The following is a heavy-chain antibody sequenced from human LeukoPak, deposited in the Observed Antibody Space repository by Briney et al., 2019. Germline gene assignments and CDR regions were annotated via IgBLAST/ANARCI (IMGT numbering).Heavy chain of an antibody. CDR2: INHSGST. Sequence: SETLSLTCAVYGGSFSGYYWSWIRQPPGKGLEWIGEINHSGSTNYNPSLKSRVTISVDTSKNQFSLKLSSVTAADTAVYYCARGRRRYYDSSGCDDYWGQGTLVTVSS. D-gene: IGHD3-22*01. V-gene: IGHV4-34*01. CDR1: GGSFSGYY. CDR3: ARGRRRYYDSSGCDDY. J-gene: IGHJ4*02.